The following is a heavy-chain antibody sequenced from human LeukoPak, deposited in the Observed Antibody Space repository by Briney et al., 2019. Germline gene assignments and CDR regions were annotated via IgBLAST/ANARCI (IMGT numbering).Heavy chain of an antibody. D-gene: IGHD3-10*01. Sequence: GGSLRLSCAASGFTFSSYAIHWVRQAPGKGLEYVSAISSNGGSTYYANSVKGRFTISRDNSKNTLYLQMGSLRAEGMAVYYCARVVGYYGSGTHYYYYYMDVWGKGTTVTISS. CDR2: ISSNGGST. V-gene: IGHV3-64*01. CDR1: GFTFSSYA. CDR3: ARVVGYYGSGTHYYYYYMDV. J-gene: IGHJ6*03.